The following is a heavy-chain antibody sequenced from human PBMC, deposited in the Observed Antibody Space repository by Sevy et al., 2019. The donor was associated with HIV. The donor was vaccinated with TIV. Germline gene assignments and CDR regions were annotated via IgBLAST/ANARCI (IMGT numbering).Heavy chain of an antibody. V-gene: IGHV3-11*01. J-gene: IGHJ6*02. Sequence: GGSLRLSCAASGFTFSDYYMSWIRQAPGKGLEWVSYISSSGSTIYYADSVKGRFTIARDNAKNSLYLQMNRLRAEDTAVSYCARVTERRATTDYYYGMDVWGQGTTVTVSS. CDR2: ISSSGSTI. D-gene: IGHD1-26*01. CDR1: GFTFSDYY. CDR3: ARVTERRATTDYYYGMDV.